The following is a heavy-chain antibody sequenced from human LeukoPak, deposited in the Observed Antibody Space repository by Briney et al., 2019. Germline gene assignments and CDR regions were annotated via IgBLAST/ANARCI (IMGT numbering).Heavy chain of an antibody. Sequence: GSLRLSCAASGFTFSSYAMSWVRQAPGKGLEWVSAISGSGGSTYYADSVKGRFTISRDNSKNTLYLQMNSLRAEDTAVYYCAKDLLALRRTSNFDYWGQGTLVTVSS. V-gene: IGHV3-23*01. D-gene: IGHD2/OR15-2a*01. CDR1: GFTFSSYA. J-gene: IGHJ4*02. CDR3: AKDLLALRRTSNFDY. CDR2: ISGSGGST.